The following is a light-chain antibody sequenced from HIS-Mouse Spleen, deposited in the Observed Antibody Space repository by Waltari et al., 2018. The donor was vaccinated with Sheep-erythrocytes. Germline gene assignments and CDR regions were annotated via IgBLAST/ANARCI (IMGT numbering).Light chain of an antibody. V-gene: IGKV3-11*01. Sequence: ETVLTQSPATLSLSPGERATLPCRASQSVSSYLAWYQQKPGQAPRLLIYDASNRATGIPARFSGSGSGTEFTLTISSLEPEDFAVYYCQQRSNWPPLTFGGGTKVEIK. CDR2: DAS. J-gene: IGKJ4*01. CDR3: QQRSNWPPLT. CDR1: QSVSSY.